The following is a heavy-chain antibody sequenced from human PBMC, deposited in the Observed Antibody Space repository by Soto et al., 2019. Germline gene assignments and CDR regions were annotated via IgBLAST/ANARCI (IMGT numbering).Heavy chain of an antibody. Sequence: GGSLRLSCAASGFTFSSYGMHWVRQAPGKGLEWVAVIWYDGSNKYYADSVKGRFTISRDNSKNTLYLQMNSLRAEDTAVYYCARDFSPYYYGDYTYFFAYWGQRTLVRVSS. V-gene: IGHV3-33*01. CDR3: ARDFSPYYYGDYTYFFAY. J-gene: IGHJ4*01. D-gene: IGHD4-17*01. CDR1: GFTFSSYG. CDR2: IWYDGSNK.